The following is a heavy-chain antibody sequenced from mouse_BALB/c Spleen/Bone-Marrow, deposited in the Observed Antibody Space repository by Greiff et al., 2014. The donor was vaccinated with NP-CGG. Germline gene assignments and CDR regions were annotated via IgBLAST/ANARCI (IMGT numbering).Heavy chain of an antibody. Sequence: EVQLQQSGPELVKPGASVKMSCKASGYTFTSYVMHWVKQKPGQGLEWIGYINPYNDGTKYNEKFKGKATLTSDKSSSTAYMELSSLTSGDSAVYYCARKVWYYAMDYWGQGTSVTVSS. CDR3: ARKVWYYAMDY. CDR2: INPYNDGT. V-gene: IGHV1-14*01. J-gene: IGHJ4*01. CDR1: GYTFTSYV. D-gene: IGHD2-10*02.